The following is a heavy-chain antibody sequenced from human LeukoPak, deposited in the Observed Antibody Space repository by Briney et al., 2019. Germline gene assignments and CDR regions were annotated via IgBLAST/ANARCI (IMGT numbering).Heavy chain of an antibody. CDR1: GFPFSDFH. J-gene: IGHJ4*02. Sequence: GGSLRLSCVGAGFPFSDFHMSWIRQAPGKGLEWVSYITSGGGFKYYADSVKGRFSISRDDSKNSVFLQMNSLRAEDTAVYYCATERQGSSGWYYFDSWGQGTLVTVSS. D-gene: IGHD6-19*01. V-gene: IGHV3-11*04. CDR3: ATERQGSSGWYYFDS. CDR2: ITSGGGFK.